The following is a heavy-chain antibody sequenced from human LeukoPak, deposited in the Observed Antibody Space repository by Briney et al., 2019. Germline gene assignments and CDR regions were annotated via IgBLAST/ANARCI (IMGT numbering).Heavy chain of an antibody. CDR3: AREPGIGYAFDM. V-gene: IGHV3-7*01. CDR2: IKQDGSEK. CDR1: GFTFSSSW. J-gene: IGHJ3*02. D-gene: IGHD3-10*01. Sequence: GGSLRLSCAASGFTFSSSWMTWVRQAPGKGLEWVANIKQDGSEKNYLDSVKGRFTISRDNAKNSLYVQMNSLRVDDTAVYYCAREPGIGYAFDMWGQGTMVTVSS.